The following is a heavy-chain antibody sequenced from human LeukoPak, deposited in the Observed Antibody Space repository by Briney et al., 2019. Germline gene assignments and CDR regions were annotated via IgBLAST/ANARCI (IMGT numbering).Heavy chain of an antibody. Sequence: SVKVSCKASGGTFSSYAISWVRQAPGQGLEWMGGIIPIFGTANCAQKFQGRVTITADESTSTAYMELSSLRSEDTAVYYCSSSVYYYYYGMDVWGQGTTVTVSS. CDR1: GGTFSSYA. J-gene: IGHJ6*02. CDR3: SSSVYYYYYGMDV. D-gene: IGHD6-6*01. V-gene: IGHV1-69*13. CDR2: IIPIFGTA.